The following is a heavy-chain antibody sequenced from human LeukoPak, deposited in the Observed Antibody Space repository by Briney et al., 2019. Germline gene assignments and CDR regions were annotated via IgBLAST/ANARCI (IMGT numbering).Heavy chain of an antibody. V-gene: IGHV4-59*08. CDR2: VYYSGTT. CDR1: GGSIGRYF. CDR3: ARQHYLGELSLPWFDP. D-gene: IGHD3-16*02. J-gene: IGHJ5*02. Sequence: KPSENLAPTRTGPGGSIGRYFWDWVRQPPGKGLEGNGVVYYSGTTNYNPSLKSRVTISVDTSKNQFSLKLSSVTATDTAMYYCARQHYLGELSLPWFDPWGQGTLVTVSS.